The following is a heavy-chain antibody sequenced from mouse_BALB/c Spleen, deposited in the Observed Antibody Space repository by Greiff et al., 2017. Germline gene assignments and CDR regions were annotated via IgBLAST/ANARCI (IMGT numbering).Heavy chain of an antibody. D-gene: IGHD1-1*01. V-gene: IGHV2-5-1*01. CDR1: GFSLTSYG. J-gene: IGHJ4*01. Sequence: QVQLQQSGPSLVQPSQSLSITCTVSGFSLTSYGVHWVRQSPGKGLEWLGVIWRGGSTDYNAAFMSGLSITKDNSKSQVFFKMNSLQADDTAIYYCAKSTTVVHAMDYWGQGTSVTVSS. CDR2: IWRGGST. CDR3: AKSTTVVHAMDY.